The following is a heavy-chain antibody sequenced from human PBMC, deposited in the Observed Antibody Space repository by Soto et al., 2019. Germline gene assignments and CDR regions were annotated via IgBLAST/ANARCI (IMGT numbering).Heavy chain of an antibody. CDR1: GFTFSSYS. D-gene: IGHD2-2*01. CDR2: ISSSSSYI. CDR3: AREAEGIVVVPAAIAAFDI. Sequence: GGSLRLSCAASGFTFSSYSMNWGRQAPGKGLEWVSSISSSSSYIYYADSVKGRFTISRDNAKNSLYLQMNSLRAEDTAVYYCAREAEGIVVVPAAIAAFDIWGQGTMVT. J-gene: IGHJ3*02. V-gene: IGHV3-21*01.